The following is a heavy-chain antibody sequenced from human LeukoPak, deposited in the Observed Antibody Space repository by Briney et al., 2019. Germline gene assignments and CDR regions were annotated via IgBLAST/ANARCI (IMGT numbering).Heavy chain of an antibody. CDR3: ARARSSGWLGWFDP. D-gene: IGHD6-19*01. J-gene: IGHJ5*02. CDR2: INSDGSST. CDR1: GFTFSSYW. V-gene: IGHV3-74*01. Sequence: PGGSLRLSCAASGFTFSSYWMHWVRQAPGKGLVWVSRINSDGSSTSYADSVKGRFTISRDNAKNTLYLQMNGLSAEDTAVYYCARARSSGWLGWFDPWGQGTLVTVSS.